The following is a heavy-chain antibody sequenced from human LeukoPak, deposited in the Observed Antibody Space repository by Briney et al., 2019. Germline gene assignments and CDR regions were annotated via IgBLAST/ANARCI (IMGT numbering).Heavy chain of an antibody. D-gene: IGHD2-15*01. CDR1: GFTFSSYG. CDR2: ISGSGGST. V-gene: IGHV3-23*01. CDR3: AKGPGSGGRGWYDY. J-gene: IGHJ4*02. Sequence: PGGSLRLSCAASGFTFSSYGMSWVRQAPGKGLEWVSAISGSGGSTYYADSVKGRFTISRDNSKNTLYLQMNSLRAEDTAVYYCAKGPGSGGRGWYDYWGQGTLVTVSS.